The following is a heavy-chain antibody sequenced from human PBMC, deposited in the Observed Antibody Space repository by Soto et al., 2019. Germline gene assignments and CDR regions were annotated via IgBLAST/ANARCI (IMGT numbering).Heavy chain of an antibody. J-gene: IGHJ4*02. D-gene: IGHD3-10*01. CDR2: ISYDGSNK. V-gene: IGHV3-30*18. CDR1: GFTFSSYG. CDR3: ANLWFGELLYEY. Sequence: GGSLGLSCAASGFTFSSYGMHWVRQAPGKGLEWVAVISYDGSNKYYADSVKGRFTISRDNSKNTLYLQMNSLRAEDTAVYYCANLWFGELLYEYWGQGTQVTVSS.